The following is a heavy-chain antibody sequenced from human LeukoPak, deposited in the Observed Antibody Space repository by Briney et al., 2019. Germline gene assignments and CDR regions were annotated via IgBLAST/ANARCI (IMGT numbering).Heavy chain of an antibody. V-gene: IGHV3-11*04. CDR2: ISSSGSTI. J-gene: IGHJ6*04. Sequence: GGSLRLSCAASGFSVSDNYMNWVRQAPGKGLEWVSYISSSGSTIYYADSVKGRFTISRDNAKNSLYLQMNSLRAEDTAVYYCAELGITMIGGVWGKGTTVTISS. CDR1: GFSVSDNY. D-gene: IGHD3-10*02. CDR3: AELGITMIGGV.